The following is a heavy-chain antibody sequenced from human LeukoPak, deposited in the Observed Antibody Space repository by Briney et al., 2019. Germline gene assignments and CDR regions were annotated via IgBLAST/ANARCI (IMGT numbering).Heavy chain of an antibody. CDR1: DGSFSGYL. CDR3: ARGVKQLARFYFYMDV. D-gene: IGHD3-22*01. Sequence: SETLSLTCGVSDGSFSGYLWNWVRQSPGKGLEWIGEINHSGTTNYNPSLKSRVTISLDRSRNQFSLNLTSVTAADTAVFYCARGVKQLARFYFYMDVWGKGTTVTVSS. J-gene: IGHJ6*03. V-gene: IGHV4-34*01. CDR2: INHSGTT.